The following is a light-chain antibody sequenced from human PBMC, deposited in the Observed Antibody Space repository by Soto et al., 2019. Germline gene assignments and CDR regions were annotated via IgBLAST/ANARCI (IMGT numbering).Light chain of an antibody. CDR2: DAS. V-gene: IGKV1-39*01. CDR3: QQSYNAPLT. J-gene: IGKJ1*01. Sequence: IEVTQSPSSLAASLGDRVTITCRASQTIGTYVNWYQQKSGAAPELLIYDASTLQSGVPSRFRGGASGTDFTLTISSLQLDDFATYYCQQSYNAPLTFGQGTKVDIK. CDR1: QTIGTY.